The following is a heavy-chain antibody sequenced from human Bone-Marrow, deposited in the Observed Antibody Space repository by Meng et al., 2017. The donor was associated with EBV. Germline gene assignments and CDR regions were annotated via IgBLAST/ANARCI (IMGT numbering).Heavy chain of an antibody. Sequence: QVQLVQSGAEVKKPGASLMVLCKASGYTSTSYAMNWVRQAPGQGLEWMGWINTNNGNPTYAQGFTGRFVFSLDTSVSTAYLQISSLKAEDTAVYYCARARGYSYGYEDWFDPWGQGTLGTVSS. J-gene: IGHJ5*02. CDR3: ARARGYSYGYEDWFDP. D-gene: IGHD5-18*01. CDR2: INTNNGNP. CDR1: GYTSTSYA. V-gene: IGHV7-4-1*02.